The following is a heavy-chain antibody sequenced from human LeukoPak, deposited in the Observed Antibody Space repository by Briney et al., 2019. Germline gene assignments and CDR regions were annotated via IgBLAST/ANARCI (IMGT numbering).Heavy chain of an antibody. D-gene: IGHD3-16*01. CDR3: ARDLSGGGFDY. CDR2: ISSAGSIN. J-gene: IGHJ4*02. Sequence: PGGFLRLYCAASGFTFSGSAMHWVRQAPGKGLEWVAVISSAGSINYNADSVMGRFTISRYNSKYTPYLHINSLRPSDQAASYCARDLSGGGFDYWGQGTLVTVSS. V-gene: IGHV3-30*04. CDR1: GFTFSGSA.